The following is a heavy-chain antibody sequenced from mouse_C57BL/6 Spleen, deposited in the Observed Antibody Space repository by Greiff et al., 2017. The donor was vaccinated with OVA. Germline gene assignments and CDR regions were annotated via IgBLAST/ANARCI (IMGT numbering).Heavy chain of an antibody. V-gene: IGHV1-64*01. CDR1: GYTFTSYW. CDR3: ASRLRRLGYAMDY. J-gene: IGHJ4*01. Sequence: VQLQQPGAELVKPGASVKLSCKASGYTFTSYWMHWVKQRPGQGLEWIGMIHPNSGSTNYNEKFKSKATLTVDTSSSTAYMQLSSLTSEDSAVYYCASRLRRLGYAMDYWGQGTSVTVSS. CDR2: IHPNSGST. D-gene: IGHD4-1*01.